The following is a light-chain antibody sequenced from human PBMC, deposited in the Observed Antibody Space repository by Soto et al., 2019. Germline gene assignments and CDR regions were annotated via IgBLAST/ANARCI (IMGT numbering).Light chain of an antibody. CDR2: PAS. CDR3: QSYNTARPT. V-gene: IGKV1-27*01. CDR1: QAISNS. J-gene: IGKJ5*01. Sequence: DIQMTQSPSSLSASMGDRVAITCRASQAISNSLAWYQQKPGKPPQLLIYPASTLQSGVPSRFSGSGSGTDFTLTISGLQPEDLATYYCQSYNTARPTFGQGTRLGIK.